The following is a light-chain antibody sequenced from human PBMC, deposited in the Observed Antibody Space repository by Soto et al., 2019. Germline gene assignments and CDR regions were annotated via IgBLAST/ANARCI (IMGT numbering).Light chain of an antibody. V-gene: IGKV4-1*01. Sequence: DVVMTQSPDSLAVSLGERATTNCKSSQNILYNPTNRSHLAWYQQKPGQPPKLLLYWASTRESGVPDRFRGSGSGTDFTLTISSLQAEDVAVYYCQQYYTTPHTFGQGTKVEI. J-gene: IGKJ1*01. CDR1: QNILYNPTNRSH. CDR3: QQYYTTPHT. CDR2: WAS.